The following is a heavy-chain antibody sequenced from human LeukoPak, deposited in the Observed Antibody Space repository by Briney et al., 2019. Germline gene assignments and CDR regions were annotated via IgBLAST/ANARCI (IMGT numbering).Heavy chain of an antibody. D-gene: IGHD4-11*01. V-gene: IGHV4-34*01. CDR3: TRMTRGHVC. CDR2: INHSGYT. J-gene: IGHJ4*02. CDR1: GVSFNDYY. Sequence: SETLSLTCAVSGVSFNDYYWSWVRQTPGKGLEWIGEINHSGYTNDSPSLKSRVTISIDTSRKQFSLNLRSVTVADTGIYYCTRMTRGHVCWGQGTLVTVSS.